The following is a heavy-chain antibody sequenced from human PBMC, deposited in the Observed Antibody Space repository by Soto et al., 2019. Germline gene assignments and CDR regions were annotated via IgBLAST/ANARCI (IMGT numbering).Heavy chain of an antibody. D-gene: IGHD6-19*01. CDR3: ARVRSGWSSSYHGMDV. CDR2: INPNSAGT. V-gene: IGHV1-2*02. CDR1: GYTFTVYH. Sequence: QVQLVQSGAEVKKPGASVKVSCKASGYTFTVYHIYWVRQAPGQGLEWMGWINPNSAGTNYAQKFQGRVTVTRDTSFSTSYLELSRLNSDDTAVYYCARVRSGWSSSYHGMDVWGQGTTVTVSS. J-gene: IGHJ6*02.